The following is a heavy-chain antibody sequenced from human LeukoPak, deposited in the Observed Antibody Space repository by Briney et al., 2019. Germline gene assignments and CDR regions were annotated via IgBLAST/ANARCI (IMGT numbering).Heavy chain of an antibody. CDR2: IYSGGST. V-gene: IGHV3-66*02. CDR1: GFTFSSYP. J-gene: IGHJ4*02. CDR3: ARVRITGTLDY. Sequence: GGSLRLSCVASGFTFSSYPMSWVRQAPGKGLEWVSVIYSGGSTYYADSVKGRFTISRDNSKNTLYLQMNSLRAEDTAVYYCARVRITGTLDYWGQGTLVTVSS. D-gene: IGHD1-7*01.